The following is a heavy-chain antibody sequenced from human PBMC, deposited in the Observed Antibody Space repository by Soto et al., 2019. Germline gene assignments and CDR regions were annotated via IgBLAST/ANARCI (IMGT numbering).Heavy chain of an antibody. CDR3: ARDLEPEFPRYFDY. D-gene: IGHD3-10*01. CDR1: GFTFSSYA. J-gene: IGHJ4*02. CDR2: ISSNGGST. Sequence: PGGSLRLSCSASGFTFSSYAMHWVRQAPGKGLEYVSAISSNGGSTYYADYVKGRFTISRDNSKNTLYLQMSSLRAEDTAVYYCARDLEPEFPRYFDYWGQGTLVTAPQ. V-gene: IGHV3-64D*06.